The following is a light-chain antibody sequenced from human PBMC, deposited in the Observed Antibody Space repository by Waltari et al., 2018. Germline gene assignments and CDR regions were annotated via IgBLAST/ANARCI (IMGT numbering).Light chain of an antibody. CDR3: QQYFSYPRT. Sequence: DIQMTQSPDSLAVSLGERATINCKSSQTVLYNYNNKNHLAWFQQKPGQPPKLLISWGSTRESGVPDRFSGSGSGTAFTLTISNLQAEDEAVYYCQQYFSYPRTFGLGTKVEI. CDR1: QTVLYNYNNKNH. V-gene: IGKV4-1*01. J-gene: IGKJ2*01. CDR2: WGS.